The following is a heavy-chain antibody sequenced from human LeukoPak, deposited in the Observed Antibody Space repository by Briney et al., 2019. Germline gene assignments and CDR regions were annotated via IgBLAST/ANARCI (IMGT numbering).Heavy chain of an antibody. J-gene: IGHJ3*02. CDR1: GGSISSCGYY. D-gene: IGHD3-16*01. V-gene: IGHV4-31*03. Sequence: PSETLSLTCTVSGGSISSCGYYWSWIRQHPGKGLEWIGYIYYSGSTYYNPSLESRVTISVDTSKNQFSLKLSSVTAADTAVYYCARRPWAYSGDAFDIWGQGTMVTVSS. CDR2: IYYSGST. CDR3: ARRPWAYSGDAFDI.